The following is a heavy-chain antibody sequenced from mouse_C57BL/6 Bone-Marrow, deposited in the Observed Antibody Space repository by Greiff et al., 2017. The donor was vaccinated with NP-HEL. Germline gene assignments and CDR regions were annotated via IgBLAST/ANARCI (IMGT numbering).Heavy chain of an antibody. J-gene: IGHJ1*03. D-gene: IGHD2-5*01. CDR2: INRDGGST. V-gene: IGHV5-2*01. CDR1: EYAFPSHD. Sequence: EVQLMESGGGLVQPGASLKLSCESNEYAFPSHDMSWVRKTPEQGLELVAAINRDGGSTYYPDTMERRFIISRDNTKKTLYLHMRSLTSEDTALYYCASADSNSYWYFDVWGTGTTVTVSS. CDR3: ASADSNSYWYFDV.